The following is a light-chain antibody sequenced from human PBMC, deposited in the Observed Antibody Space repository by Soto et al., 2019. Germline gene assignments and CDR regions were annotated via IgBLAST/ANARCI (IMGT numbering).Light chain of an antibody. CDR1: QSLVYSDGSTY. J-gene: IGKJ1*01. CDR3: MQGTHWPRT. CDR2: NVS. V-gene: IGKV2-30*01. Sequence: DVVLTQSPLSLPVTLGQPASISCRSSQSLVYSDGSTYLNWFQQRSGQSPRRLIYNVSNRDSWVPDRFSGSGSGSNFALNISRVEAEDVGVYYCMQGTHWPRTFGQGTKVEIK.